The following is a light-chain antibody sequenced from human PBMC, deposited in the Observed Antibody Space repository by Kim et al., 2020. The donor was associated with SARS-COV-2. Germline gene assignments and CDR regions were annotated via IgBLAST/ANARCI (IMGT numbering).Light chain of an antibody. V-gene: IGKV3-20*01. Sequence: EIVLTQSPGTLSLSPGERGTLSCRASQSVSNKYLAWYQQRLGQAPRLLIFGASSRATGIPDRFSGSGSGTDFTLTISRLEPEEFAVYYCQQYGSSPITFGQGTRLEIK. J-gene: IGKJ5*01. CDR1: QSVSNKY. CDR2: GAS. CDR3: QQYGSSPIT.